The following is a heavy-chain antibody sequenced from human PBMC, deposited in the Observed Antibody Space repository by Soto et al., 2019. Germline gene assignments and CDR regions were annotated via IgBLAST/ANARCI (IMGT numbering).Heavy chain of an antibody. Sequence: QLLESGGGLVQPGGSLRLSCAASGFTFKNYAMSWVRQAPGKGLEWVAAINGGGTATFYADSVKGRFTISRDQSKNTIYLQMGRLRVEDTAFYYCTKGRYIEWFLSGGAEESWGRGTQVTVSS. J-gene: IGHJ5*02. D-gene: IGHD3-9*01. V-gene: IGHV3-23*01. CDR2: INGGGTAT. CDR3: TKGRYIEWFLSGGAEES. CDR1: GFTFKNYA.